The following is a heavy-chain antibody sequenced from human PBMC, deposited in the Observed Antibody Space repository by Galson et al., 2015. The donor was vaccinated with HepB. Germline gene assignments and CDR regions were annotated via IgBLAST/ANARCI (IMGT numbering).Heavy chain of an antibody. Sequence: SVKVSCKASGYTFTSYYMHWVRQAPGQGLEWMGIINPSGGSTSYAQKFQGRVTMTRDTSTSTVYMELSSPRSEDTAVYYCARECIAAAGIPRCYYYYCMDVWGQGTTVTVSS. CDR2: INPSGGST. J-gene: IGHJ6*02. D-gene: IGHD6-13*01. CDR3: ARECIAAAGIPRCYYYYCMDV. CDR1: GYTFTSYY. V-gene: IGHV1-46*03.